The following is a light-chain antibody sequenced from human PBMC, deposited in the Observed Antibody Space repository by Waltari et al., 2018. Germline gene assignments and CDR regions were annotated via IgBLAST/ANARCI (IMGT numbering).Light chain of an antibody. Sequence: QSALTQPASVSGSPGQSITISCTGTNSDIGASNYVSWYQQHPGKAPILIIFDVTFRAAGVSHRFSGSKSVNTASLTISGLQAEDEADYFCASYIGSALELFGGGTRLTVL. CDR3: ASYIGSALEL. V-gene: IGLV2-14*03. J-gene: IGLJ3*02. CDR2: DVT. CDR1: NSDIGASNY.